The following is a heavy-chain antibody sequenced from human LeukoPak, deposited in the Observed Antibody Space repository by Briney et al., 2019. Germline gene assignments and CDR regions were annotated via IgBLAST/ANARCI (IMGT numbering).Heavy chain of an antibody. J-gene: IGHJ6*03. V-gene: IGHV3-7*01. CDR3: ARDKRAATHYYYYMDV. D-gene: IGHD6-25*01. CDR2: IKQDGSEK. Sequence: GGSLRLSCAASGFTFSSYWMSWVRQAPGKGLEWVANIKQDGSEKYYVDSVKGRFTISRDNAKNSLYLQMSSLRAEDTAVYYCARDKRAATHYYYYMDVWGKGTTVTVSS. CDR1: GFTFSSYW.